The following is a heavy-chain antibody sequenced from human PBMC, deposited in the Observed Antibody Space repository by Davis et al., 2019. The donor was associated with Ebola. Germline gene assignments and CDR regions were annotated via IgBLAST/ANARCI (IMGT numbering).Heavy chain of an antibody. CDR1: GFNFDNSW. Sequence: GESLKISCVASGFNFDNSWMTWVRQAPGKGLEWVANMKGDGSLENYVDSAKGRFTISRDNAKNSLYLQMNSLRDEDTAVYYCARVAYGAFWSGYTSGMDVWGLGTTVTVSS. V-gene: IGHV3-7*01. D-gene: IGHD3-3*01. J-gene: IGHJ6*02. CDR2: MKGDGSLE. CDR3: ARVAYGAFWSGYTSGMDV.